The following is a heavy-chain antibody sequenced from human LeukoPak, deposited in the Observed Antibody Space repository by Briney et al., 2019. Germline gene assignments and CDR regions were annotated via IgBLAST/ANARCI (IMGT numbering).Heavy chain of an antibody. CDR2: ISDNGGST. D-gene: IGHD3-3*01. CDR1: GFTFSDYA. V-gene: IGHV3-23*01. Sequence: QPGGSLRLACAASGFTFSDYAMNWVRQAPGKGLEWVSSISDNGGSTYYADSVKGRFTISRDNSKNTLYLQMNSLRAEDTALYYCAKDGGGTIVGMVIILHYMDVWGKGTTVTVSS. CDR3: AKDGGGTIVGMVIILHYMDV. J-gene: IGHJ6*03.